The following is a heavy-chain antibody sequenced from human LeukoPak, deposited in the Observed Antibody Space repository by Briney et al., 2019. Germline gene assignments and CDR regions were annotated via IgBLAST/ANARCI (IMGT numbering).Heavy chain of an antibody. CDR3: AREPDDKLGREAFDI. Sequence: GGSLRLSCAASGFTFSSFSMNWVRQAPGKGLEWVSSISSSSSYIYFADSVKGRFTISRDNAKNSLYLQMNSLRAEDTAVYYCAREPDDKLGREAFDIWGQGTMVTVSS. V-gene: IGHV3-21*01. J-gene: IGHJ3*02. CDR2: ISSSSSYI. CDR1: GFTFSSFS. D-gene: IGHD1-14*01.